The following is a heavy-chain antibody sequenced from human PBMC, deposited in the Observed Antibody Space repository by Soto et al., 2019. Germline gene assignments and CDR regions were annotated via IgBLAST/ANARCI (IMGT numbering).Heavy chain of an antibody. CDR1: EFTFSSYA. Sequence: GGSLRLSCAASEFTFSSYAMSWFRQVPVNGLEWVAYISSGSSDTRYADSVKGRFIISRDNAQNSLFLQMNTLRPEDTAMYYCARVAYWGPGTQVTVSS. V-gene: IGHV3-21*01. CDR3: ARVAY. J-gene: IGHJ4*02. CDR2: ISSGSSDT.